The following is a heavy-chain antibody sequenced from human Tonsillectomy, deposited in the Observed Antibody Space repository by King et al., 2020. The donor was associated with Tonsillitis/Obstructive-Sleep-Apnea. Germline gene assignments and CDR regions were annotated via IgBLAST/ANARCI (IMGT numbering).Heavy chain of an antibody. CDR3: ARPGYFESYQSLEY. CDR1: GYTFTMYG. CDR2: ISPYNGNT. Sequence: QLVQSGGEVKKPGASVKVTCKASGYTFTMYGISWVRQAPGQGLEWMGWISPYNGNTEYAQRLQGRVSMTTDKSTSTAYLELRSLRSDDTAVYFCARPGYFESYQSLEYWGQATPVTLSS. D-gene: IGHD3-3*01. J-gene: IGHJ4*02. V-gene: IGHV1-18*01.